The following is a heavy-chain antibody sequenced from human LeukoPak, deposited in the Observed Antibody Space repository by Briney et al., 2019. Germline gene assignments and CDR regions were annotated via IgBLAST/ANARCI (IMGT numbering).Heavy chain of an antibody. CDR2: ISGSGGST. CDR3: AKDSHPGGNSSLIDH. J-gene: IGHJ4*02. V-gene: IGHV3-23*01. Sequence: GGSLRLSCAASGFTFSSYAMSWVRQAPGKGLEWVSAISGSGGSTYYADSVRGRFTISRDNSKNTLYLQMNSLRVEDTAIYYCAKDSHPGGNSSLIDHWGQGTLVTVSS. CDR1: GFTFSSYA. D-gene: IGHD4-23*01.